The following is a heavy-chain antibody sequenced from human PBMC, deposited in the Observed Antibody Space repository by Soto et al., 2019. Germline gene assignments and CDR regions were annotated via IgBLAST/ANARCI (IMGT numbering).Heavy chain of an antibody. CDR3: ARGSGSYFNNFDY. D-gene: IGHD3-10*01. CDR2: INHSGST. V-gene: IGHV4-34*01. J-gene: IGHJ4*02. CDR1: GGSFSGYY. Sequence: SETLSLTCAVYGGSFSGYYWSWIRQPPGKGLEWIGEINHSGSTNYNPSLKSRVTISVDTSKNQFSLKLSSVTAADTAVYYCARGSGSYFNNFDYWGQGTLVTVSS.